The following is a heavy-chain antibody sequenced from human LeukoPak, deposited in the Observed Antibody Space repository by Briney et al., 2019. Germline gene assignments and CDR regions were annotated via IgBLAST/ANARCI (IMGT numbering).Heavy chain of an antibody. CDR1: GFTFSSYA. CDR3: AREGGGDYGDYLRY. Sequence: GGSLRLSCAASGFTFSSYAMSWVRQAPGKGLKWVSAISGSGGSTYYADSVKGRFTISRDNSKNTVYLQMNSLRAEDTAVYYCAREGGGDYGDYLRYWGQGTLVTVSS. V-gene: IGHV3-23*01. J-gene: IGHJ4*02. D-gene: IGHD4-17*01. CDR2: ISGSGGST.